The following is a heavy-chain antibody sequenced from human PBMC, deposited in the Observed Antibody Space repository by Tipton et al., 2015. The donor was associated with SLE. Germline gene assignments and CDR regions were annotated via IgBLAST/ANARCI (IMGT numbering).Heavy chain of an antibody. CDR2: ISWNSGSI. V-gene: IGHV3-9*01. D-gene: IGHD4-17*01. J-gene: IGHJ4*02. Sequence: SLRLSCAASGFTFDDYAMHWVRQAPGKGLEWVSGISWNSGSIGYADSVKGRFTISRDNAKNSLYLQMNSLRAEDTAVYFCGTTVSRTRGIGSWGQGTLVTVSS. CDR1: GFTFDDYA. CDR3: GTTVSRTRGIGS.